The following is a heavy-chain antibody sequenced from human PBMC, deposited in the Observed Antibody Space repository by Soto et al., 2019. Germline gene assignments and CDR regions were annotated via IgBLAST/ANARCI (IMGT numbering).Heavy chain of an antibody. J-gene: IGHJ3*02. D-gene: IGHD3-22*01. Sequence: QMQLMQSGSEVKKPGSSVKVSCKASGGTFPSDTISWVRQAPGQGLGWMGGIVPIFGTPNYAQKFQGRFTIPADGSTNTAYMELSRLRSEDTAVYYCARQTSGYYHDAFGIWGQGTLVTVSS. CDR2: IVPIFGTP. V-gene: IGHV1-69*01. CDR3: ARQTSGYYHDAFGI. CDR1: GGTFPSDT.